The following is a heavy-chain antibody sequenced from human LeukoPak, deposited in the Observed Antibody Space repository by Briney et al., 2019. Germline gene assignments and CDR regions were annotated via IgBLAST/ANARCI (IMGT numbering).Heavy chain of an antibody. CDR3: ATYYDFWSGYPN. J-gene: IGHJ4*02. Sequence: ASVKVSCTVSGYTLTELSMHWVRQAPGKGLEWMGGFDPEDGETIYAQKFQGRVTMTEDTSTDTAYMKLSSLRSEDTAVYYCATYYDFWSGYPNWGQGTLVTVSS. V-gene: IGHV1-24*01. CDR2: FDPEDGET. D-gene: IGHD3-3*01. CDR1: GYTLTELS.